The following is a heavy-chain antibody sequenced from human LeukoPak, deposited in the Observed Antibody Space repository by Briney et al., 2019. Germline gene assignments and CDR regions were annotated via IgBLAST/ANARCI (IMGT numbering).Heavy chain of an antibody. CDR1: GFTFSSYS. V-gene: IGHV3-48*01. Sequence: GGSLRLSCAASGFTFSSYSMNWVRKAPGKGLEWVSYISSSSSTIYYADSVKGRFTISRDNAKNSLYLQMNSLRAEDTAVYYCARDSDYGDYSFDYWGQGTLLTVSS. CDR3: ARDSDYGDYSFDY. J-gene: IGHJ4*02. CDR2: ISSSSSTI. D-gene: IGHD4-17*01.